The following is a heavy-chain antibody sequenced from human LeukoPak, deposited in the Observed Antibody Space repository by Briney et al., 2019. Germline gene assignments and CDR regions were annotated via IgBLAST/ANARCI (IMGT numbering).Heavy chain of an antibody. CDR2: IYYSGST. J-gene: IGHJ5*02. Sequence: ASETLSLTCTVSGGSISSSSYYWGWIRQPPGKGLEWIGSIYYSGSTYYNPSLKSRVTISVDTSKNQFSLKLSSVTAADTAVYYCARAPSGCGGTCPSDHWGPGTLVTVSS. D-gene: IGHD2-15*01. CDR3: ARAPSGCGGTCPSDH. V-gene: IGHV4-39*07. CDR1: GGSISSSSYY.